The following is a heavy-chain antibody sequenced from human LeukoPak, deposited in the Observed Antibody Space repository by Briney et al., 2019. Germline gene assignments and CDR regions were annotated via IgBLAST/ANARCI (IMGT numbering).Heavy chain of an antibody. J-gene: IGHJ6*02. Sequence: ESGPGLVKPSETLSLTCTVSGDSISSYYWSWIRQPPGKGLEWIGYIYNSETTNYNPSLESRVTISEDTSKNQFSLMLTSVTAADTAVYYCARAVYSHYWPEGMDVWGQGTTVTVSS. CDR1: GDSISSYY. D-gene: IGHD4-11*01. CDR2: IYNSETT. V-gene: IGHV4-59*01. CDR3: ARAVYSHYWPEGMDV.